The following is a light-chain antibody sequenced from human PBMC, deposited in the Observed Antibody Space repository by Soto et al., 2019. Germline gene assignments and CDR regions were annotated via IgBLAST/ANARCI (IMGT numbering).Light chain of an antibody. Sequence: QSVLTQPPSVSAAPGQTVTISCSGSSSNIGNNYVSWYQQLPGTAPKLLIYENNKRPSGIPDRFSGSKSGTSATLGITGLQTGDEADYYCGTWVVFGGGTKVTVL. CDR3: GTWVV. CDR2: ENN. CDR1: SSNIGNNY. V-gene: IGLV1-51*02. J-gene: IGLJ3*02.